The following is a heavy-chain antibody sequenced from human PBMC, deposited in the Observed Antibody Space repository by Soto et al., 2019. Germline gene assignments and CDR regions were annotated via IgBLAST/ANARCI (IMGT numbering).Heavy chain of an antibody. Sequence: GGSLRLSCAASGFTFSSYSMNWVRQAPGKGLEWVSSISSSSSYIYYADSVKGRFTISRDNAKNSLYLQMNSLRAEDTAVYYCARDPEVQYGSGSYNWVEVMDVWGKGTTVTVSS. V-gene: IGHV3-21*01. CDR1: GFTFSSYS. CDR2: ISSSSSYI. CDR3: ARDPEVQYGSGSYNWVEVMDV. D-gene: IGHD3-10*01. J-gene: IGHJ6*04.